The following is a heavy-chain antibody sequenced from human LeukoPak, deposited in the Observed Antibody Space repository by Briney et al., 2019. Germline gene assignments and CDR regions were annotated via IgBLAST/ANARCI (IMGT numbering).Heavy chain of an antibody. CDR1: GGSISIYY. V-gene: IGHV4-4*07. D-gene: IGHD5-12*01. Sequence: PSETLSLTCTVCGGSISIYYCNWIRQPAGKGLEWIGRIYTSGSTNYNPSLKSRVTMSVDTSKNQFSLKLSSVTAADTAVYYCTIEIPYSGYPYWGQGTLVTVSS. CDR2: IYTSGST. J-gene: IGHJ4*02. CDR3: TIEIPYSGYPY.